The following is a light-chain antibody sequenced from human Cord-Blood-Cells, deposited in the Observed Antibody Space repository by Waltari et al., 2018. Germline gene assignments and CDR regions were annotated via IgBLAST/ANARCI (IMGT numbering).Light chain of an antibody. V-gene: IGKV2-30*02. J-gene: IGKJ5*01. CDR2: KVS. CDR3: MQGTHWPIT. Sequence: DAVMTQSPLSLPVTLGQPASISCRSSQSLVHSDGNTYLNWFQQRPGQSPRRLIYKVSNRDSGVPDRFSGSGSGTDFTLKISRVEAEDVGVYYCMQGTHWPITFGQGTRLEIK. CDR1: QSLVHSDGNTY.